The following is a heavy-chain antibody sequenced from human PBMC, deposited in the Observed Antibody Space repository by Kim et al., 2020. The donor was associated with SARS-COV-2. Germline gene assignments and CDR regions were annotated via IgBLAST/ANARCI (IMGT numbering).Heavy chain of an antibody. Sequence: ASVKVSCKASGFTFKNYIFSWVRQAPGQGLEWMGWITAYNGITETAQEYHGRVTMTTDTTTNTAYLELRSLRSDDTAMYLCARRYLYRGASAFDLWGRGTMVTVSS. CDR2: ITAYNGIT. D-gene: IGHD5-12*01. V-gene: IGHV1-18*01. CDR3: ARRYLYRGASAFDL. CDR1: GFTFKNYI. J-gene: IGHJ3*01.